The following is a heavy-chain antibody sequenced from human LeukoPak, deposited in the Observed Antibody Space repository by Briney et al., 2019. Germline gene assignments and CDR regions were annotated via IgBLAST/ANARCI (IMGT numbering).Heavy chain of an antibody. J-gene: IGHJ4*02. Sequence: SETLSLTCAVSGYSISSCYYWGWIRQPPGKGLEWIGSIYHSGSTYYNPSLKSRVTISVDTSKNQFSLKLSSVTAADTAVYYCATLTIFGVEFSDTGDYWGQGTLVTVSS. V-gene: IGHV4-38-2*01. D-gene: IGHD3-3*01. CDR2: IYHSGST. CDR1: GYSISSCYY. CDR3: ATLTIFGVEFSDTGDY.